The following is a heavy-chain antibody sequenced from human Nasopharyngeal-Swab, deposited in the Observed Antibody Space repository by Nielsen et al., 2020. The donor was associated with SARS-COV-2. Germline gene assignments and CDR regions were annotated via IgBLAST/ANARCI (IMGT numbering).Heavy chain of an antibody. V-gene: IGHV1-69*13. CDR2: IIPIFGTA. J-gene: IGHJ4*02. CDR3: ARDGDRRERWLQFLDY. Sequence: SVKVSYKASGGTFSSYAINWVRQAPGQGLEWMGGIIPIFGTANYAQKFQGRVTITADESTSTAYMELSSLRSEDTAVYYCARDGDRRERWLQFLDYWGQGTLVTVSS. D-gene: IGHD5-24*01. CDR1: GGTFSSYA.